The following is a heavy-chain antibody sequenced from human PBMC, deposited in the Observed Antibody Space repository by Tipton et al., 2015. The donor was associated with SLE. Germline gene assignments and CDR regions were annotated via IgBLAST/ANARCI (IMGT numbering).Heavy chain of an antibody. CDR1: GYTLIGYW. D-gene: IGHD4-17*01. J-gene: IGHJ4*02. CDR2: INPNSGGT. CDR3: ARDEGTTTSLDF. Sequence: QSGPEVKKPGASVKVSCKTSGYTLIGYWMHWVRQAPGQGLEWMGWINPNSGGTNYARRFQGRVTMTLDTSISTAYMELSRLRSDVTVVYYCARDEGTTTSLDFWGQGTLVTVSS. V-gene: IGHV1-2*02.